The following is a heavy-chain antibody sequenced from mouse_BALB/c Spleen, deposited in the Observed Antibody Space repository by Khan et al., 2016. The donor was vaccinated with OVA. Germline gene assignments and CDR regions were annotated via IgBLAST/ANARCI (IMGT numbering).Heavy chain of an antibody. CDR2: ILPGRVSI. D-gene: IGHD4-1*01. CDR3: SRGGLGRAMDY. CDR1: GYTFSSYW. J-gene: IGHJ4*01. Sequence: QVQLQLSGAEVMKPGASVKISCKTTGYTFSSYWIEWVKQTPGHGLEWIGEILPGRVSIKYNEKFKGKATFTAETSSNTAYIQFSSLTSEDSAVYYCSRGGLGRAMDYWGQGTSVAVSS. V-gene: IGHV1-9*01.